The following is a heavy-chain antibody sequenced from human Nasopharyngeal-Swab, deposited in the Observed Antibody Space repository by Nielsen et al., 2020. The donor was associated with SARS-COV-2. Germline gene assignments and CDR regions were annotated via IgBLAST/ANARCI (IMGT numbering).Heavy chain of an antibody. J-gene: IGHJ6*02. CDR1: GFTFSSYS. Sequence: GESLKISCAASGFTFSSYSMNWVRQAPGKGLEWVSSISSSSSYIYYADSVKGRFTISRDNAKNSLYLQMNSPRAEDTAVYYCASYDFWSGSTYYYYYGMDVWGQGTTVTVSS. CDR3: ASYDFWSGSTYYYYYGMDV. V-gene: IGHV3-21*01. D-gene: IGHD3-3*01. CDR2: ISSSSSYI.